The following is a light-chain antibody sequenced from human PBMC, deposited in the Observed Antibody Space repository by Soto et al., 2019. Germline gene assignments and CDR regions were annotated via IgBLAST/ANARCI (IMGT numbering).Light chain of an antibody. Sequence: QSVLTQPPSASGSPGQSVTISCTGTSSDVGGYNYVSWYQQHPGKAPKLMIHEVSKRPSGVPDRFSGSKSGNTASLTVSGLQAEDEADYYCASFAGSNVLFGGGTQLTVL. J-gene: IGLJ2*01. CDR3: ASFAGSNVL. CDR1: SSDVGGYNY. CDR2: EVS. V-gene: IGLV2-8*01.